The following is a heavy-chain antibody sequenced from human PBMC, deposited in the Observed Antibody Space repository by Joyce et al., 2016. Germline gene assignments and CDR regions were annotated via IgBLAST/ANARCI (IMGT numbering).Heavy chain of an antibody. V-gene: IGHV1-18*01. CDR1: GYILTTYG. Sequence: QVQLVQSGSEVKKPGASVEVSCKASGYILTTYGISLVRPAPGQGFEWMGWISVHHGNTKYAQKFQGRVTMTIDTSTSTAYMELESLRSDDTAMYYCARDMHYYNSSGYYWGAFDIWGQGTMVSVSS. CDR2: ISVHHGNT. CDR3: ARDMHYYNSSGYYWGAFDI. J-gene: IGHJ3*02. D-gene: IGHD3-22*01.